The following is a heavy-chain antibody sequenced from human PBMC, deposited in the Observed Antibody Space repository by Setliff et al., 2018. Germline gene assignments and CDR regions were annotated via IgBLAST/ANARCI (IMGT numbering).Heavy chain of an antibody. CDR1: GGTFSSYG. V-gene: IGHV1-69*13. CDR3: VREGADSRSSTDYRYYMDV. Sequence: VKVSCKASGGTFSSYGISWVRQAPGQGLEWMGGTIPIFGTTDYAQKFQGRVTIITDESTSTAFMQLSSLRSEDTAVYYCVREGADSRSSTDYRYYMDVWGKGTTVTVSS. D-gene: IGHD3-22*01. CDR2: TIPIFGTT. J-gene: IGHJ6*03.